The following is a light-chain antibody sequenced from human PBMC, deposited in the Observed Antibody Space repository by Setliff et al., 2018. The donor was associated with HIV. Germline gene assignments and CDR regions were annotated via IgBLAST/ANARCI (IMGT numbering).Light chain of an antibody. CDR1: NIGRKS. Sequence: SYELTQPPSVSVAPGKTARITCGGNNIGRKSVHWYQQKPGQAPVLVIYYNSDRPSGIPEQFSGSNSGNTATLTISRVEAGDEADYYCQVWDSSSDHVVFGGGTKVTVL. V-gene: IGLV3-21*04. CDR2: YNS. J-gene: IGLJ2*01. CDR3: QVWDSSSDHVV.